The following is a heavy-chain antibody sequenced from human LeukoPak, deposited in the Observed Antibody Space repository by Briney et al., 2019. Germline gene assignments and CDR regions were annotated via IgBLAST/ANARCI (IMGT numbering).Heavy chain of an antibody. V-gene: IGHV1-2*02. CDR3: ARGGYCSGGSRLCAFDI. CDR1: GYTFTGYY. J-gene: IGHJ3*02. D-gene: IGHD2-15*01. Sequence: ASVKVSCKASGYTFTGYYMHWVRQAPGQGLEWMGWINPNSGGTNYAQKFQGRVTMTRDTSISTAYMELSRLRSDDTAVYYCARGGYCSGGSRLCAFDIWGQGTMVTVSS. CDR2: INPNSGGT.